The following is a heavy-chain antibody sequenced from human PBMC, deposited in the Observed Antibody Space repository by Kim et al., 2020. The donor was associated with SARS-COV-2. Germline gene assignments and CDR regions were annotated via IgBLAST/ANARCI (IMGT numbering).Heavy chain of an antibody. CDR1: GFTFSDHY. V-gene: IGHV3-72*01. J-gene: IGHJ1*01. Sequence: GGSLRLSCAASGFTFSDHYMDGVRQAPGKGLEWVGRIRNKVNSYTRENAASVKGRLTISRDDLKKSLYLQMNSMKTEDTAVYYCARADGSGSNYREWGQG. CDR3: ARADGSGSNYRE. D-gene: IGHD3-10*01. CDR2: IRNKVNSYTR.